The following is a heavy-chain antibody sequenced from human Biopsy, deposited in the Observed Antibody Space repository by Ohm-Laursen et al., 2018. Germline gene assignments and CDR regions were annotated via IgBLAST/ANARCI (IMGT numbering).Heavy chain of an antibody. J-gene: IGHJ3*02. Sequence: SDTLSLTCAVSGGSFTGHYWTWIRQPPGKGLEWIGHISHTGYTSYKSSLKSRVTISLDTSRKHFSLRLTSLAAADTAVYYCARVEAGTYDALDIWGQGTLVAVSA. D-gene: IGHD1-26*01. CDR3: ARVEAGTYDALDI. CDR2: ISHTGYT. CDR1: GGSFTGHY. V-gene: IGHV4-59*11.